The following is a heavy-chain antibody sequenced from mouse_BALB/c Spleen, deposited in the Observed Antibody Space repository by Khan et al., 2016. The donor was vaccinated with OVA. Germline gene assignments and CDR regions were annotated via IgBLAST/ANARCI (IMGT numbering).Heavy chain of an antibody. Sequence: VQLQESGPGLAAPSQSLSITCTISGFSLTNYGVHWVRQSPGKGLEWLAVIWNDGNTNYNSALKYRLTITKDNSQSQVFLKMNSLQTDDTAIYFCARQPYYHYNIMDYWGQGTSVTVSS. CDR1: GFSLTNYG. J-gene: IGHJ4*01. CDR3: ARQPYYHYNIMDY. V-gene: IGHV2-6-1*01. D-gene: IGHD2-10*01. CDR2: IWNDGNT.